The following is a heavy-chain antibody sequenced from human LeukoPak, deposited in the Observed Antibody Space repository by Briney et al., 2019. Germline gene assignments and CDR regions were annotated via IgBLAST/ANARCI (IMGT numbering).Heavy chain of an antibody. V-gene: IGHV4-30-4*07. Sequence: PSETLSLTCAVSGGSISSGGYSWHWIRQPPGKGLEWIGYIYNSGTTSYNPSLKSRVTMSVDTSKYQFSLKLNSMTAAVTALYSFARGWGPANCGGDGQRHFDYWGKGALVTVS. CDR2: IYNSGTT. CDR1: GGSISSGGYS. J-gene: IGHJ4*02. CDR3: ARGWGPANCGGDGQRHFDY. D-gene: IGHD2-21*02.